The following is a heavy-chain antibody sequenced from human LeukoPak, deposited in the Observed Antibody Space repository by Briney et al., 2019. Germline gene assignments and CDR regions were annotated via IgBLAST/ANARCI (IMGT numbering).Heavy chain of an antibody. CDR2: INPNSGGT. J-gene: IGHJ4*02. V-gene: IGHV1-2*02. D-gene: IGHD3-10*01. CDR3: ARESMVRGVNIFDY. Sequence: ASVKVSCKASGYTFTGYYMHWVRQAPGQGLEWMGWINPNSGGTNYAQKFQGRVTMTRDTSISTAYMELSRLRSDDTAVCYCARESMVRGVNIFDYWGQGTLVTVSS. CDR1: GYTFTGYY.